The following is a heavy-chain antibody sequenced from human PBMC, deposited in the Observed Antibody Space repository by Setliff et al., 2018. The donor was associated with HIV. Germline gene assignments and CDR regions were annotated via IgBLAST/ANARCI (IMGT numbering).Heavy chain of an antibody. Sequence: ASVKVSCKASGYTFTSYYMHWVRQAPGQGLEWMGIINPSGGSTSYAQKFQGRVTMTRDTSTSSVYMELSSLRSEDTAVYYCAKCGGVTCYSASWYFDYWGQGTLVTVSS. CDR1: GYTFTSYY. V-gene: IGHV1-46*01. D-gene: IGHD2-15*01. J-gene: IGHJ4*02. CDR2: INPSGGST. CDR3: AKCGGVTCYSASWYFDY.